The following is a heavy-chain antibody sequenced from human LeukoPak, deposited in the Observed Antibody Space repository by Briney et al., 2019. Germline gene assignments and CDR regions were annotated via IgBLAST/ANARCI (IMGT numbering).Heavy chain of an antibody. J-gene: IGHJ4*02. CDR3: TTDVYYDSSGRDY. D-gene: IGHD3-22*01. Sequence: GGSLRLSCVTSGLTFRGYDMFWVRQAPGKGLEWVGRIKSKTDGGTTDYAAPVKGRFTISRDDSKNTLYLQMNSLKTEDTAVYYCTTDVYYDSSGRDYWGQGTLVTVSS. CDR1: GLTFRGYD. V-gene: IGHV3-15*01. CDR2: IKSKTDGGTT.